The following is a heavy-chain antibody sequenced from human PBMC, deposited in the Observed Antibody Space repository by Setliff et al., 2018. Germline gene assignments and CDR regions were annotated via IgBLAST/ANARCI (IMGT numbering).Heavy chain of an antibody. J-gene: IGHJ3*01. V-gene: IGHV1-18*01. CDR3: AISTLSICSGGSCPNAFDV. CDR1: GYIFKSYG. Sequence: ASVKVSCKASGYIFKSYGISWVRQAPGQGLEWMGWISSYNDVANYAQSFQGRVTMTTDTSKSAAYMDLRGLRSDDTAVYYCAISTLSICSGGSCPNAFDVWGQGTMVTVSS. CDR2: ISSYNDVA. D-gene: IGHD2-15*01.